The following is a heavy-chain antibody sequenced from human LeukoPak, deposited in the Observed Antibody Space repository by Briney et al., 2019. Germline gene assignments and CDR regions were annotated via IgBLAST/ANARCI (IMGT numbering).Heavy chain of an antibody. CDR2: IIPIFGAA. CDR1: GYTFSSSA. Sequence: ASVKVSCRASGYTFSSSAITWVRQAPRQGLEWVGGIIPIFGAANYAQKFQGRVTITADESTSTAYMELSSLRSEDTAAYYCASSHGSGTYYSYYFDYWGQGTLVTVSS. J-gene: IGHJ4*02. V-gene: IGHV1-69*13. CDR3: ASSHGSGTYYSYYFDY. D-gene: IGHD3-10*01.